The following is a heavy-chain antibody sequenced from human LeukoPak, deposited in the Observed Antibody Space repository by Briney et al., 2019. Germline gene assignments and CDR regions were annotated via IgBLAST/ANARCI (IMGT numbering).Heavy chain of an antibody. CDR1: GFTFSSYS. V-gene: IGHV3-21*01. CDR3: ARARSGHAFDI. CDR2: ISSSSYI. D-gene: IGHD3-3*01. J-gene: IGHJ3*02. Sequence: GGSLRLSCAASGFTFSSYSMNGVRQAPGKGLEWVSSISSSSYIYYADSVKGRFTISRDNAKNSLYLQMNSLRAEDTAVYYCARARSGHAFDIWGQGTMVTVSS.